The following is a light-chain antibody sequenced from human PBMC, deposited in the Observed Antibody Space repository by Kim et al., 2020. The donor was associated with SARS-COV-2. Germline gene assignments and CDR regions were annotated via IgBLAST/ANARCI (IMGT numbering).Light chain of an antibody. CDR2: DAS. V-gene: IGKV3-20*01. CDR1: QSVTTY. Sequence: SLSPGERGTLSCRASQSVTTYLAWYQQKPGQAPRLLIYDASSRATTIPDRFSGSGSGTDFTLTISRLEPEDFAVYFCQQYGNFPITFGQGTRLEIK. CDR3: QQYGNFPIT. J-gene: IGKJ5*01.